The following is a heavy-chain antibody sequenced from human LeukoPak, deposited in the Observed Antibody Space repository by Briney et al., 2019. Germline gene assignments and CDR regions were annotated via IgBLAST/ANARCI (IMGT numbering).Heavy chain of an antibody. CDR3: AHREVDLDYFDY. Sequence: SGPTLVNPTQTLTLTCSFSGFSLSTSGVGVGWIRQPPGKALEWLALIYWDDDKRYSPSLKSRLTITNDPSTNQVVLIMTNTDPVDTATYYCAHREVDLDYFDYWGQGTLVTVSS. CDR2: IYWDDDK. V-gene: IGHV2-5*02. J-gene: IGHJ4*02. CDR1: GFSLSTSGVG.